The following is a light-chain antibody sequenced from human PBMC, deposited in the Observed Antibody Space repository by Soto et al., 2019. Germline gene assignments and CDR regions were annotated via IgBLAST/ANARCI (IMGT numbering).Light chain of an antibody. CDR3: QQYGDSPKYT. V-gene: IGKV3-20*01. CDR1: QSMSSAY. Sequence: ERLLTQSPGTLSLSPGETATLSCRASQSMSSAYVAWYQQKPGQAPRRLIFGASSRATGIPDRFSGSGSGTDFSLTINRLEPEDFAVYYCQQYGDSPKYTFGQGTKLEIK. J-gene: IGKJ2*01. CDR2: GAS.